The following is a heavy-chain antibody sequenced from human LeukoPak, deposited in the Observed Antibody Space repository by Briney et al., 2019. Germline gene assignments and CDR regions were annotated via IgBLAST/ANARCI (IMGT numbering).Heavy chain of an antibody. CDR1: GDSISNYY. V-gene: IGHV4-59*01. CDR3: ARGDGTKTGYYYYGMDV. D-gene: IGHD3-10*01. CDR2: IYDSGST. J-gene: IGHJ6*02. Sequence: SETLSLTCTVSGDSISNYYWNWIRQPPGKGLEWIGYIYDSGSTNYNPSLKSRVTISLDTSKNQFSLKLSSVTAADTAVYYCARGDGTKTGYYYYGMDVWGQGTTVTVSS.